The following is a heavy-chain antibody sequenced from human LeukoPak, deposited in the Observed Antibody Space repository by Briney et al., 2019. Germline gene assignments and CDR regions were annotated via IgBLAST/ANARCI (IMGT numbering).Heavy chain of an antibody. D-gene: IGHD6-19*01. V-gene: IGHV4-61*08. CDR1: GGSISSGGYS. CDR3: ARVATQWLASAPFDY. CDR2: IYYSGST. Sequence: PSQTLSLTCAVSGGSISSGGYSWSWIRQPPGKGLEWIGYIYYSGSTNYNPSLKSRVTISVDTSKNQFSLKLSSVTAADTAVYYCARVATQWLASAPFDYWGQGTLVTVSS. J-gene: IGHJ4*02.